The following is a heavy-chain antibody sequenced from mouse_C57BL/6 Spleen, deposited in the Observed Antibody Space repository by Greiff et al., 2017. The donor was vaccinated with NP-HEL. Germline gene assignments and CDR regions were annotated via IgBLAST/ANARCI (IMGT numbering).Heavy chain of an antibody. J-gene: IGHJ3*01. CDR3: ARGVYGYDDPFAY. V-gene: IGHV5-9*01. CDR2: ISGGGGNT. CDR1: GFTFSSYT. D-gene: IGHD2-2*01. Sequence: EVKLVESGGGLVKPGGSLKLSCAASGFTFSSYTMSWVRQTPEKRLEWVATISGGGGNTYYPDSVKGRFTISRDNAKNTLYLQMSSLRSEDTALYYCARGVYGYDDPFAYWGQGTLVTVSA.